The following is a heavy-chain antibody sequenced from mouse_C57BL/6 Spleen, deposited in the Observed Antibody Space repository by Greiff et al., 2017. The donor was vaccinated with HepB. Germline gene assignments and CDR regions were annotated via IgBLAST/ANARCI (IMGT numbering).Heavy chain of an antibody. V-gene: IGHV1-50*01. D-gene: IGHD2-5*01. CDR1: GYTFTSYW. CDR2: IDPSDSYT. CDR3: ARRRGGSNVGGY. Sequence: QVQLQQPGAELVKPGASVKLSCKASGYTFTSYWMQWVKQRPGQGLEWIGEIDPSDSYTNYNQKFKGKATLTVDTSSSTAHMQLSSLTSEDSAVYYCARRRGGSNVGGYWGQGTTLTVAS. J-gene: IGHJ2*01.